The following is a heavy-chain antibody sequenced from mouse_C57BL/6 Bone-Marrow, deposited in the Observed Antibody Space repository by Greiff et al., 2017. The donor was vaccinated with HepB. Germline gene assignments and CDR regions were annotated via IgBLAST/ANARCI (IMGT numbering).Heavy chain of an antibody. D-gene: IGHD2-3*01. CDR1: GFTFSDYY. J-gene: IGHJ4*01. CDR3: ASDGYCAMDY. V-gene: IGHV5-12*01. CDR2: ISNGGGST. Sequence: EVQGVESGGGLVQPGGSLKLSCAASGFTFSDYYMYWVRQTPEKRLEWVAYISNGGGSTYYPDTVKGRFTISRDNAKNTLYLQMSRLKSEDTAMYYCASDGYCAMDYWGQGTSVTVSS.